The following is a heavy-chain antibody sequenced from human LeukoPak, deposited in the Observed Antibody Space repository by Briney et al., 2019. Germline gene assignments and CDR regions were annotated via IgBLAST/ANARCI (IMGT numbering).Heavy chain of an antibody. J-gene: IGHJ4*02. CDR3: ARGRGRVSGSSDY. CDR2: ISYDGSNK. Sequence: GRSLRLSCLASGFTFSSYAMHWVRQAPGKGLEWVAVISYDGSNKYYADSVKGRFTISRDNSKNTLYLQMNSLRAEDTAVYYCARGRGRVSGSSDYWGQGTLVTVSS. V-gene: IGHV3-30*04. CDR1: GFTFSSYA. D-gene: IGHD3-10*01.